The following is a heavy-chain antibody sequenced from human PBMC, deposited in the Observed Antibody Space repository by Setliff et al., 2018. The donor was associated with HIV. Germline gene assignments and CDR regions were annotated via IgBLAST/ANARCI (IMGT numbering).Heavy chain of an antibody. J-gene: IGHJ4*02. Sequence: GGSLRLSCRASGFTFGSHAMTWVRQAPGKGLEWVSSIPSLGHYTMYADSVKGRFTISRDNAKNSLYLQMNSLRAEDTAVYYCAKDLEGGYSYGTFDYWGQGTLVTVSS. CDR2: IPSLGHYT. CDR3: AKDLEGGYSYGTFDY. CDR1: GFTFGSHA. D-gene: IGHD5-18*01. V-gene: IGHV3-23*01.